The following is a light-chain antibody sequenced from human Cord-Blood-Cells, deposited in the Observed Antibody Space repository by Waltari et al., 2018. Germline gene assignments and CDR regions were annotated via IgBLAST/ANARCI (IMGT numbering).Light chain of an antibody. J-gene: IGKJ1*01. V-gene: IGKV1-39*01. CDR3: QQSYSTPWT. CDR2: AAS. CDR1: QSISSY. Sequence: DIQMTQSPSSLSASVGDRLTITCRASQSISSYLNWYQQKPGKAPKLMIYAASSLQSGVPSRFSGSGSGTDFTLTISSLQPEDFATYYCQQSYSTPWTFGQGTKVEIK.